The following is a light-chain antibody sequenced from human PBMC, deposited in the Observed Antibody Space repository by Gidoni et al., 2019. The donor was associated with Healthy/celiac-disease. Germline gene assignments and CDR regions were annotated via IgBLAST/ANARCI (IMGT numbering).Light chain of an antibody. V-gene: IGKV3-20*01. Sequence: EIVLTQSPGTLSLSQGERATLSCRASQSVSSSYLAWYQQKPGQAPRLLIYGASSRATGIPDRFSGSGSGTDFTLTISRLEPEDFAVYYCQQYGSSLITFGQGTRLKIK. CDR2: GAS. CDR1: QSVSSSY. J-gene: IGKJ5*01. CDR3: QQYGSSLIT.